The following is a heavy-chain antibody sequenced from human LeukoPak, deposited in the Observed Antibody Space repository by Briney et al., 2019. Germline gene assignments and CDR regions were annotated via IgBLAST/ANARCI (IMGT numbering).Heavy chain of an antibody. D-gene: IGHD2-15*01. CDR3: AQDPDCGGGSCYSAKLFDS. V-gene: IGHV1-2*02. CDR2: INPNSGDT. Sequence: ASVKVSCKASGYTFTGYYMHWVRQAPGQGLEWMGWINPNSGDTNYAQKFQGRVTMTRDMSISTAYMELSRLRSDDTAVYYCAQDPDCGGGSCYSAKLFDSWGQGTLVTVSS. J-gene: IGHJ5*01. CDR1: GYTFTGYY.